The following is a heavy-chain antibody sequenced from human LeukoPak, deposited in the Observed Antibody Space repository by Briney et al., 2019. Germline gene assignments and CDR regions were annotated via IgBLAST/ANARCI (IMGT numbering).Heavy chain of an antibody. D-gene: IGHD6-6*01. V-gene: IGHV3-30*18. J-gene: IGHJ4*02. CDR1: GFTFSSYG. Sequence: GGSLRLSCAASGFTFSSYGMHWVRQAPGKGLEWVAVISYDGSNKYYADSVKGRFTISRDNSKNTLYLQMNSLRAEDTAVYYCAKDFRVVAARPVYFDYWGQGTLVTVSS. CDR2: ISYDGSNK. CDR3: AKDFRVVAARPVYFDY.